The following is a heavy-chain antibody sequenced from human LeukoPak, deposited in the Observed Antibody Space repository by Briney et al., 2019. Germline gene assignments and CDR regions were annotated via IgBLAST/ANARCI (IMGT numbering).Heavy chain of an antibody. V-gene: IGHV4-38-2*01. D-gene: IGHD2-15*01. CDR3: GRVLNTPKLLDS. CDR2: VFHLQTVRT. Sequence: SETLSLTCALSDASIRGTFYCAWFRQPPGKALEWIGTVFHLQTVRTFSNPSLGSRISMSLDTSLNEFYLNLTSVTAADTALYFCGRVLNTPKLLDSWGRGTLVTVSS. J-gene: IGHJ4*02. CDR1: DASIRGTFY.